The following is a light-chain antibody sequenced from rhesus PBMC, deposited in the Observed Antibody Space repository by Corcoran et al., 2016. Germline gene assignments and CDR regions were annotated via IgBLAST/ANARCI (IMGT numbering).Light chain of an antibody. J-gene: IGKJ2*01. CDR3: QHGYGTPYS. CDR1: ENVNNY. V-gene: IGKV1-74*01. CDR2: NAS. Sequence: DIQMTQSPSSLSASVGDRVTITCRASENVNNYLNWYQQKPGKAPNLLIYNASTLQSGVPSRFSGSGSGTDYTFTISSLQPEDVATYYCQHGYGTPYSFGQGTKVEIK.